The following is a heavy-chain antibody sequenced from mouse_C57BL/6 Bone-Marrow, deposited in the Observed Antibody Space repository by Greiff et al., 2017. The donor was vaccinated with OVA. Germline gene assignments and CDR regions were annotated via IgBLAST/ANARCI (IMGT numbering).Heavy chain of an antibody. CDR2: FHPYNDDT. J-gene: IGHJ1*03. CDR3: ARAPYYGSSYRYFDV. CDR1: GYTFTTYP. D-gene: IGHD1-1*01. Sequence: LQESGAELVKPGASVKMSCKASGYTFTTYPIEWMKQNHGKSLEWIGNFHPYNDDTKYNEKFKGKATLTVEKSSSTVYLELSRLTSDDSAVYYCARAPYYGSSYRYFDVWGTGTTVTVSS. V-gene: IGHV1-47*01.